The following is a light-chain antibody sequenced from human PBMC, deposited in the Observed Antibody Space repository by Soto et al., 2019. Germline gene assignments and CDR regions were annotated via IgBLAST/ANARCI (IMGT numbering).Light chain of an antibody. CDR3: HQYGSSPWT. V-gene: IGKV3-20*01. Sequence: EIVLTQSPGTLSLSPGERATLSCRASQSVSSSYFAWYQQKPGQSPSLLIYGASTRATGIPARFSGSGSGTDFTLTISRLEPEDFAVYYCHQYGSSPWTFGQGTKVDIK. CDR2: GAS. CDR1: QSVSSSY. J-gene: IGKJ1*01.